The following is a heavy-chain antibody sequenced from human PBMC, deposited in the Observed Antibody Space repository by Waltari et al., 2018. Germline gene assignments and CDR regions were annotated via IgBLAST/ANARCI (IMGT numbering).Heavy chain of an antibody. J-gene: IGHJ3*02. CDR3: ARGSVFGPDAFDI. V-gene: IGHV1-2*02. CDR2: INPNRGGT. D-gene: IGHD3-16*01. CDR1: GYTFTGYY. Sequence: QVQLVQSGAEVKKPGASVKVSCKASGYTFTGYYMHWGRQAPGQGLEWMGWINPNRGGTNDAQKFQGRVTMTRDTSISTAYMELSRLRSDDTAVYYCARGSVFGPDAFDIWGQGTMVTVSS.